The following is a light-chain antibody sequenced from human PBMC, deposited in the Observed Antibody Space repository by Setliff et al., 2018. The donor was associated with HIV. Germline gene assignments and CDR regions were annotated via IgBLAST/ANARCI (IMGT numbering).Light chain of an antibody. CDR2: EVR. J-gene: IGLJ1*01. V-gene: IGLV2-11*01. Sequence: QSALTQPRSVSGSPGQSVTISCTGTSSDVGLYSYVSWYQQRPGKAPKLIIYEVRNRPSGVSNRFSGSKSGNTASLTISGLRAEDEADYYCSSYASTNTLPFGTGTKVTVL. CDR3: SSYASTNTLP. CDR1: SSDVGLYSY.